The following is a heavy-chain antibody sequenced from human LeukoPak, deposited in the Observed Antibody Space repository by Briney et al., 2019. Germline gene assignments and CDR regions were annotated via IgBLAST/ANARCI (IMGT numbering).Heavy chain of an antibody. CDR2: IYPGDSDT. Sequence: GESQKISCKGSGYSFTSYWIGWVRQMPGKGLERMGIIYPGDSDTRYSPSFQGQVTISADKSISTAYLQWSSPKASDTAMYYCARRYCSSTSCYAFDIWGQGTMVTVSS. J-gene: IGHJ3*02. CDR1: GYSFTSYW. D-gene: IGHD2-2*01. V-gene: IGHV5-51*01. CDR3: ARRYCSSTSCYAFDI.